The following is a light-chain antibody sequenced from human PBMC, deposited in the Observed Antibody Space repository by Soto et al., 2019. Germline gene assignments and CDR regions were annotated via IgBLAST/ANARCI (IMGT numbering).Light chain of an antibody. CDR1: QRVSSY. Sequence: EIVLTHSPATLSLSPGERATLSCRASQRVSSYLAWYQQKPGQAPRLLIYDASNRATGIPARFSGSGSGTDFTLTISSLEPEDFAVYYCQQRSNWPPYTFGQGTKLEIK. V-gene: IGKV3-11*01. CDR2: DAS. J-gene: IGKJ2*01. CDR3: QQRSNWPPYT.